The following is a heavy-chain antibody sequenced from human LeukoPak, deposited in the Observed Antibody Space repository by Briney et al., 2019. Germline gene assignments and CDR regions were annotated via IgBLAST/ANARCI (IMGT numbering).Heavy chain of an antibody. CDR1: GFTFSSYA. Sequence: GGSLRLSCAASGFTFSSYAMNWVRQAPGKGLEWVSLISGSGGITYCADSVNGRFTISRDNSKNTLYLQMHSLRAEDTAVYYCAARPGEVAVPFDYWGQGTLVTVSS. V-gene: IGHV3-23*01. J-gene: IGHJ4*02. D-gene: IGHD2-15*01. CDR2: ISGSGGIT. CDR3: AARPGEVAVPFDY.